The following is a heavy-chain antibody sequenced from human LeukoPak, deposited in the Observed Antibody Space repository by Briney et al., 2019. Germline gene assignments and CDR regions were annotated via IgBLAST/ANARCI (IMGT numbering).Heavy chain of an antibody. Sequence: ASVKVSCKASGYTFTSYGISWVRQAPGQGLEWMGWISAYNGNTNYAQKLQGRVTMTTDTSTSTAYMELRSLRSDDTAVYYCARDWAVAAPGAFDIWGQGTLVTVSS. CDR2: ISAYNGNT. CDR3: ARDWAVAAPGAFDI. D-gene: IGHD6-19*01. J-gene: IGHJ4*02. V-gene: IGHV1-18*01. CDR1: GYTFTSYG.